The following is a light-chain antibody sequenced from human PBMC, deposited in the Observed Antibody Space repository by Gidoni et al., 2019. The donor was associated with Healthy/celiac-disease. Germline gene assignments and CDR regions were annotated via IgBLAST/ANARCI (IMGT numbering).Light chain of an antibody. CDR2: GAS. CDR3: QQYGNLPTT. Sequence: IQMSLSPSSLSASVVARVTITRQAHQDISNYLNWYQQKPGKAPKLLIYGASNLETGVPSRFSGSGSGTDFTFTISSLQPEDIATYYCQQYGNLPTTFGGGTKVEIK. CDR1: QDISNY. V-gene: IGKV1-33*01. J-gene: IGKJ4*01.